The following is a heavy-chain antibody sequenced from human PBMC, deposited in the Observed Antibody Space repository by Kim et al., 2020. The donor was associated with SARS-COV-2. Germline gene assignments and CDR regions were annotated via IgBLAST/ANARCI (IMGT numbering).Heavy chain of an antibody. J-gene: IGHJ6*02. V-gene: IGHV1-69*02. D-gene: IGHD6-13*01. Sequence: SVKVSCKASGGTFSSYTISWVRQAPGQGLEWMGRIIPILGIANYAQKFQGRVTITADKSTRTAYMELSSLRSEDTAVYYFAGREGNSSRYYYGMDVWGQGTTVTVSS. CDR1: GGTFSSYT. CDR3: AGREGNSSRYYYGMDV. CDR2: IIPILGIA.